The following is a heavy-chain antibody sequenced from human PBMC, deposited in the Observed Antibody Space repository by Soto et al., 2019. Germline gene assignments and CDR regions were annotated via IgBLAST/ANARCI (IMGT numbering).Heavy chain of an antibody. J-gene: IGHJ4*02. V-gene: IGHV3-74*01. CDR3: ARSAYGSGYANDY. Sequence: EVQLVESGGDLVQPGGSLRLSCVASGFTFSSYWMHWVRQVPGKGLVWVSRIKTDGSDTSYADSVKGRLTISRDNAKNTLYVQMNSLRAEDTAVYYCARSAYGSGYANDYWGQGTLVTVSS. D-gene: IGHD3-10*01. CDR2: IKTDGSDT. CDR1: GFTFSSYW.